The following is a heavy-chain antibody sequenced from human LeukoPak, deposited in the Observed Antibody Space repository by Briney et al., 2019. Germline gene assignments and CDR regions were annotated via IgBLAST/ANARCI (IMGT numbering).Heavy chain of an antibody. J-gene: IGHJ3*02. V-gene: IGHV4-30-4*08. D-gene: IGHD5-24*01. CDR3: ARSRDGYNRGAFDI. CDR2: IYYSGST. Sequence: SQPLSLTCTVSGGSISSGDYYWSWIRQPPGKGLEWIGYIYYSGSTYYNPSLKSRVTISVDTSKNQFSLKLSSVTAADTAVYYCARSRDGYNRGAFDIWGQGTMVTVSS. CDR1: GGSISSGDYY.